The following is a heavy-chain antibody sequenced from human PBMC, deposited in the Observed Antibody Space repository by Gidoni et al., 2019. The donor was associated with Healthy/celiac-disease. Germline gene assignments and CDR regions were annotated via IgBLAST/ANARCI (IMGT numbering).Heavy chain of an antibody. D-gene: IGHD2-15*01. CDR3: ARVVGYCSGGSCFGGAFDI. J-gene: IGHJ3*02. CDR1: GYTFTSYG. Sequence: QVQLVQSGAEVQKPGASVKVSCKASGYTFTSYGISWVRQAPGQGLEWMGWISAYNGNTNYAQKRQGRVTMTTDTSTSTAYMELRSLRSDDTAVYYCARVVGYCSGGSCFGGAFDIWGQGTMVTVSS. CDR2: ISAYNGNT. V-gene: IGHV1-18*01.